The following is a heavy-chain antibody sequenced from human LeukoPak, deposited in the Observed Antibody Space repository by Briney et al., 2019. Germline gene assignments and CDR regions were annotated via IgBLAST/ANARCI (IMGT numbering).Heavy chain of an antibody. Sequence: GGSLRLSCAASGFTFSSYWMSWVRQAPGKGLEWVANIKQDGSEKYYVDSVKGRFTISRDNAENSLYLQMNSLRAEDTAVYYCARDLSSSGWYSYYYYYGMDVWGQGTTVTVSS. J-gene: IGHJ6*02. D-gene: IGHD6-19*01. CDR1: GFTFSSYW. CDR2: IKQDGSEK. CDR3: ARDLSSSGWYSYYYYYGMDV. V-gene: IGHV3-7*01.